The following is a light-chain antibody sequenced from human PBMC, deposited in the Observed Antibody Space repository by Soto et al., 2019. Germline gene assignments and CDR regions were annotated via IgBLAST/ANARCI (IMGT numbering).Light chain of an antibody. CDR1: QSISNN. Sequence: EIVVTQSPVTLSVSPGEGATLSCRASQSISNNLAWYQQKPGQAPRLLIYGASTRATDVPGRFSGSGSGTEFTLTISSLQSEDFAVYYCQQYDNWPRSLTFGGGTKVEIK. CDR2: GAS. CDR3: QQYDNWPRSLT. J-gene: IGKJ4*01. V-gene: IGKV3-15*01.